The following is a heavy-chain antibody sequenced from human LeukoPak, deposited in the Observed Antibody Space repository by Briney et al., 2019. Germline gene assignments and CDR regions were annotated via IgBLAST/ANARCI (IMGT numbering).Heavy chain of an antibody. CDR2: INTNTGNP. Sequence: ASVKVSCKASGDTFSSYYMHWVRQAPGQRLEWMGWINTNTGNPTYVLGFTGRFVFSLDTSVSTAYLQISSLKAEDTVVYYCARDGGSIAARFDYWAQGTLVTVS. CDR1: GDTFSSYY. CDR3: ARDGGSIAARFDY. V-gene: IGHV7-4-1*02. D-gene: IGHD6-6*01. J-gene: IGHJ4*02.